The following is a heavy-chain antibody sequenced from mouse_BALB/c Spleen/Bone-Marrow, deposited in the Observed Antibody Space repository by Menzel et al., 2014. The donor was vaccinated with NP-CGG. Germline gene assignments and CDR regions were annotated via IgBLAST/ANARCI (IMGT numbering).Heavy chain of an antibody. CDR2: IDPENGDT. CDR1: GFNIKDYY. Sequence: EVKLMESGAELVRSGASVKLSCTASGFNIKDYYIHWVKQRPEQGLEWIGWIDPENGDTEYAPKFQGKATMPADTSSNTAYLQLSSLTSVDTAVYYCSDGNFYALDYWGQGTSVTVSS. CDR3: SDGNFYALDY. J-gene: IGHJ4*01. V-gene: IGHV14-4*02. D-gene: IGHD2-1*01.